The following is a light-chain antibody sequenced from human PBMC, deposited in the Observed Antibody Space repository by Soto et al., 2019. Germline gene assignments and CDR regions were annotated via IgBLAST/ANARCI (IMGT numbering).Light chain of an antibody. CDR2: DAS. J-gene: IGKJ1*01. CDR1: QRTSTW. CDR3: QQYKSYWT. V-gene: IGKV1-5*01. Sequence: EIQMTQSPSTLSASVGDGVTITCRASQRTSTWLAWYQQKPGKAPKLLISDASSLETGVPSRFSGSGSGTEFTLTINSLQPDDFATYYCQQYKSYWTFGQGTKVDIK.